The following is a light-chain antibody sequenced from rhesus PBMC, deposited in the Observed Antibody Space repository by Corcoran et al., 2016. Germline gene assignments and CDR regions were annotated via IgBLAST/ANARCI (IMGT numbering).Light chain of an antibody. CDR3: QQYNSLPWT. J-gene: IGKJ1*01. CDR2: YAT. Sequence: DIQMTQSPSSLSASVGDRVTITCRASQGISSYLNWYQQKPGKGPKLLIYYATRLESGVPSRFSGSGAGTEVNLTISRLQPEDFATYYCQQYNSLPWTFGQGTKVEIK. V-gene: IGKV1-32*01. CDR1: QGISSY.